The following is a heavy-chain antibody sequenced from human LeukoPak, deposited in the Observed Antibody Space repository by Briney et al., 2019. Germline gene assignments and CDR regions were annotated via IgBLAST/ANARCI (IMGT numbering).Heavy chain of an antibody. V-gene: IGHV3-33*01. D-gene: IGHD2-2*01. CDR2: IWYDGSNK. Sequence: PGGSLRLSCAASGFTFSSYGMHWVRQAPGKGLEWVAVIWYDGSNKYYADSVKGRFTISRGNSKNTLYLQMNSLRAEDTAVYYCARGGFYCSSTSCQNWFDPWGQGTLVTVSS. CDR3: ARGGFYCSSTSCQNWFDP. CDR1: GFTFSSYG. J-gene: IGHJ5*02.